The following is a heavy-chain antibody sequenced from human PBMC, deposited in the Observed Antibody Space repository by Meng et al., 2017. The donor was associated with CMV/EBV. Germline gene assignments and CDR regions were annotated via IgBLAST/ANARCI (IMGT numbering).Heavy chain of an antibody. Sequence: ASVKVSCKASGGTFSSYAISWVRQAPGQGLEWMGWINPNSGGTNYAQKFQGRVTMTRDTSISTAYMELSRLRSDDTAVYYCARDSSSGWYYFDYWGQGTLVTVSS. V-gene: IGHV1-2*02. CDR1: GGTFSSYA. D-gene: IGHD6-19*01. J-gene: IGHJ4*02. CDR2: INPNSGGT. CDR3: ARDSSSGWYYFDY.